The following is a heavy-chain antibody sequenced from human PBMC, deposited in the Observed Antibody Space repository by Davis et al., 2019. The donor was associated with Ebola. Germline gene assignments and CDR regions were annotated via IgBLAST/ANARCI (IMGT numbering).Heavy chain of an antibody. CDR2: ISSSGDYK. D-gene: IGHD3-10*01. Sequence: GESLKISCAASGFSFSDYSMNWVRQAPGKGLEWVSYISSSGDYKYYADFVKAQFTISRDNAKNSLYLQMDSLGPEDTAVYYCARDTLMSGYFYGMDVWGQGTTVTVTS. V-gene: IGHV3-21*05. CDR1: GFSFSDYS. CDR3: ARDTLMSGYFYGMDV. J-gene: IGHJ6*02.